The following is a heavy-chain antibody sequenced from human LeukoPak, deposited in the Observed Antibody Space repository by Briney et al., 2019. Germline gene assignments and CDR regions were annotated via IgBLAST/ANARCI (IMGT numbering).Heavy chain of an antibody. CDR1: GDSVSSNSAA. J-gene: IGHJ4*02. D-gene: IGHD3-22*01. Sequence: SQTLSLTCAISGDSVSSNSAAWNWIRQSPSRGLEWLGRTYYRSKWYNDYAASVKSRITINPDTSKNQFSMQLNSVTPEDTAVYYCARLGYYDSRGRDYWGQGTLVTVSS. CDR2: TYYRSKWYN. CDR3: ARLGYYDSRGRDY. V-gene: IGHV6-1*01.